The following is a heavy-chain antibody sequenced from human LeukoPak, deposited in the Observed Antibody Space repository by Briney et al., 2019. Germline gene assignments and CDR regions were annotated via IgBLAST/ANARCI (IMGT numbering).Heavy chain of an antibody. D-gene: IGHD2/OR15-2a*01. J-gene: IGHJ3*02. CDR3: RPLLSSPYVEDGFDI. V-gene: IGHV3-11*06. Sequence: GGSLRLSCTASGFTFSDYYMSWIRQAPGKGLEWVSYINSSSSYTKYADSVRGRFTLSSNNASNSQYLQTNRQRDEDTAVYFLRPLLSSPYVEDGFDICGERAM. CDR1: GFTFSDYY. CDR2: INSSSSYT.